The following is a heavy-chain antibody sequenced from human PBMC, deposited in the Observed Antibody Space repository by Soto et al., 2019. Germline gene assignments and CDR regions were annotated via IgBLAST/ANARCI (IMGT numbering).Heavy chain of an antibody. J-gene: IGHJ4*02. CDR1: GYTLTELS. Sequence: GASVKVSCKVSGYTLTELSMHWVRQAPGKGLEWMGGFDPEDGETIYAQKFQGRVTMTEDASTDTAYMELSSLRSEDTAVYYCATGLTAMAPFDYWGQGTLVTVYS. CDR3: ATGLTAMAPFDY. V-gene: IGHV1-24*01. D-gene: IGHD5-18*01. CDR2: FDPEDGET.